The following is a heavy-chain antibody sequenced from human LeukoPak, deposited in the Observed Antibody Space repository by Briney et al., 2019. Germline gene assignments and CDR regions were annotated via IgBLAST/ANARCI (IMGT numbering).Heavy chain of an antibody. V-gene: IGHV3-21*01. J-gene: IGHJ4*02. CDR1: GFTFSSYA. D-gene: IGHD5-12*01. CDR2: ISSSSSYI. CDR3: ARLATNGGYGY. Sequence: PGGSLRLSCAASGFTFSSYAMSWVRQAPGKGLEWVSSISSSSSYIYYAGSVKGRFTISRDNAKNSLYLQMNSLRTEDTAVYYCARLATNGGYGYWGQGTLVTVSS.